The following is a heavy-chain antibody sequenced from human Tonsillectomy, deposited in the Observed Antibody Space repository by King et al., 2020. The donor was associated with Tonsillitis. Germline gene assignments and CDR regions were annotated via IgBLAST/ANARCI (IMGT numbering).Heavy chain of an antibody. CDR2: ISSPGIIT. CDR1: GFTFSGYA. V-gene: IGHV3-64D*06. J-gene: IGHJ4*02. Sequence: VQLVESGGGLVQPGGSLRLSCSASGFTFSGYAMHWVRQAPGKGLEFVSAISSPGIITHYADSVKGRLTISRDNSENTLYLQMSSLRAEDTAVYYCVKSSNWNYLGYFDCWGQGTLVTVSS. D-gene: IGHD1-7*01. CDR3: VKSSNWNYLGYFDC.